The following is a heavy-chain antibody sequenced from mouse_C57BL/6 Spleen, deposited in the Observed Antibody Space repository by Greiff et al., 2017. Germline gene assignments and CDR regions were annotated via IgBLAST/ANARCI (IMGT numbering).Heavy chain of an antibody. CDR3: ARSGGITTVVAHFDY. D-gene: IGHD1-1*01. J-gene: IGHJ2*01. CDR2: ILPGSGST. Sequence: QVQLQQPGAELMKPGASVKLSCKATGYTFTGYWIEWVKQRPGHGLEWIGEILPGSGSTNYNEKFKGKATFTADTSSNTAYMQLSSLTTEDSAIYYCARSGGITTVVAHFDYWGQGTTLTVSS. CDR1: GYTFTGYW. V-gene: IGHV1-9*01.